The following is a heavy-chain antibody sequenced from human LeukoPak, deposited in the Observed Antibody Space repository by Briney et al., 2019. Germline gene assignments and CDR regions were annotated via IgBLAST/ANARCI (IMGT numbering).Heavy chain of an antibody. CDR2: FDPEDGET. V-gene: IGHV1-24*01. J-gene: IGHJ6*02. D-gene: IGHD4-17*01. CDR1: GYTLTALS. CDR3: AREGYGDSSGMDV. Sequence: ASVKVSCKVSGYTLTALSMHWVRQAPGKGLEWMGGFDPEDGETIHAQKFQGRVTMTEDTSSDTAYMELSSLRYEDTAVYYCAREGYGDSSGMDVWGQGTTVIVSS.